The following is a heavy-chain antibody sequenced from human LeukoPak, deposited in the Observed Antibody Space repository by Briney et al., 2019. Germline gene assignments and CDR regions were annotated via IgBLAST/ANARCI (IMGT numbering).Heavy chain of an antibody. CDR3: ARQEYSGSYYVY. Sequence: GESLKISCKGSGYSFSNYRISWVRQMPGKGPEWMGRIDPSDSYTNYSPSFQGHVTISADKSISTAYLQWNSLRASDTAIYYCARQEYSGSYYVYWGQGTLVTVSS. V-gene: IGHV5-10-1*01. J-gene: IGHJ4*02. D-gene: IGHD1-26*01. CDR2: IDPSDSYT. CDR1: GYSFSNYR.